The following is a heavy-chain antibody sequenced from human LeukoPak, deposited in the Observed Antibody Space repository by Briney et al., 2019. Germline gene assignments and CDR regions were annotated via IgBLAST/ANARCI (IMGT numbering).Heavy chain of an antibody. Sequence: SQTPSLTCAISGDTVSSNSAAWNWFSQSPSRGLEWLGRTYYRSKWYNDYAVSVKSRITINPDTSKNQFSLQLNSVTPEDTAVYYCAKAGLREYWYFDLWGRGTLVTVSS. CDR2: TYYRSKWYN. CDR1: GDTVSSNSAA. V-gene: IGHV6-1*01. CDR3: AKAGLREYWYFDL. J-gene: IGHJ2*01.